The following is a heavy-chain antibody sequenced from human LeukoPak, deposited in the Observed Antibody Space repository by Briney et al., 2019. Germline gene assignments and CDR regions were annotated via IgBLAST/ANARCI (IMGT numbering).Heavy chain of an antibody. D-gene: IGHD6-13*01. Sequence: SETLSLTCTVSGDSISSSSYYWGWIRQPPGKGLEWIGSIYYSGSTSYNPSLKSRVTISLDTSKNQFCLKLTSVTAADTAVYYCARKGYSTSWYSPWGQGTLVTVSS. J-gene: IGHJ5*02. CDR2: IYYSGST. V-gene: IGHV4-39*07. CDR3: ARKGYSTSWYSP. CDR1: GDSISSSSYY.